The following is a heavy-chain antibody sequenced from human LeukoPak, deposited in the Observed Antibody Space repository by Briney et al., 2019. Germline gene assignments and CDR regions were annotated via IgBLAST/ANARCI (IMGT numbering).Heavy chain of an antibody. V-gene: IGHV3-7*01. D-gene: IGHD3-22*01. CDR2: IKQDGSAK. Sequence: GSLRLSCAASGFTFSIFWMSWVRQAPGKGLEWVANIKQDGSAKYYVDSVKGRFTISRDNARNSLYLEMNNLRAEDTAIYYCATSYDSSGNNWGQGTLVTVSS. CDR3: ATSYDSSGNN. CDR1: GFTFSIFW. J-gene: IGHJ4*02.